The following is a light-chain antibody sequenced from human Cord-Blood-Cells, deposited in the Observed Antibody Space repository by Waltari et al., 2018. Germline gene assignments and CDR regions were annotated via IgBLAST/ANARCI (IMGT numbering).Light chain of an antibody. V-gene: IGLV2-14*01. CDR2: EVS. Sequence: QSALTQPASVSGSPGQSITISCTGTSSDVGGYNYVSWYQQHPGKAPKLMIYEVSNRSAWVSSRFSGSKSGNTASLTISGLQAEDEADYYCSSYTSSSAYVFGTGTKVTGL. CDR3: SSYTSSSAYV. J-gene: IGLJ1*01. CDR1: SSDVGGYNY.